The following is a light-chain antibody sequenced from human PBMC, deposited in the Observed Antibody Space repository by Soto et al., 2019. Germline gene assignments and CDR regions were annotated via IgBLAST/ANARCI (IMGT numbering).Light chain of an antibody. J-gene: IGKJ5*01. CDR1: QSVSGN. V-gene: IGKV3-15*01. Sequence: EIVMTQFPATLSVSPGETATLSCRASQSVSGNLAWYRQRPGQAPRLLIYDASARASGIPARFSASGPGTEFTLTISGLQSDDFGIYYCQQRSNWLSITFGQGTRLEI. CDR2: DAS. CDR3: QQRSNWLSIT.